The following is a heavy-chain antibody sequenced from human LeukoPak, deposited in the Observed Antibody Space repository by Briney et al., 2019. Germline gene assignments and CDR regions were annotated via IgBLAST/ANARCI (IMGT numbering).Heavy chain of an antibody. V-gene: IGHV7-4-1*02. J-gene: IGHJ4*02. CDR3: ARVYSSYIDY. CDR1: GYTFAGYS. CDR2: INTNSGNP. Sequence: EASVKVSCKASGYTFAGYSMHWVRQAPGQGLEWMGWINTNSGNPTYAQGFTGRFVFSLDTSVSTAYLQISGLKAEDTAVYYCARVYSSYIDYWGQGTLVTVSS. D-gene: IGHD3-10*01.